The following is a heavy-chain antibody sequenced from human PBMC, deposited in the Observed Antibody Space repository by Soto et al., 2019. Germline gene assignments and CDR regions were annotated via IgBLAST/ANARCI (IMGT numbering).Heavy chain of an antibody. Sequence: EVQLVESGGGLVQTGRSLRLSCAASGCTFDDYAMHWVRQAPGKGLEWVSGISWNSGSIGYADSVKGRVTMSRDNAKNSLYLQMNSLRAEDTALYYCAKGGPLRTAGGGYWGQGTLVTVSS. V-gene: IGHV3-9*01. CDR1: GCTFDDYA. J-gene: IGHJ4*02. D-gene: IGHD1-26*01. CDR3: AKGGPLRTAGGGY. CDR2: ISWNSGSI.